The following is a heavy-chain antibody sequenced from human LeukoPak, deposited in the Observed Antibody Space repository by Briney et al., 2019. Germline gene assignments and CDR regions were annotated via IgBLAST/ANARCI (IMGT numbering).Heavy chain of an antibody. V-gene: IGHV4-38-2*01. CDR1: GYSISSGYY. D-gene: IGHD3-22*01. CDR2: IYHSGST. J-gene: IGHJ5*02. CDR3: ARGISRGYYDSSGYYWFDP. Sequence: PSETLSLTCAVSGYSISSGYYWAWIRQPPGKGLEWIGSIYHSGSTYYNPSLKSRVTISVDTSKNQFSLKLSSVTAADTAVYYCARGISRGYYDSSGYYWFDPWGQGTLVTVSS.